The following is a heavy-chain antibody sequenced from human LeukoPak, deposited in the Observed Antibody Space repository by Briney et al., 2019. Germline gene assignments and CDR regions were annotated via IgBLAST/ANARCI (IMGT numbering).Heavy chain of an antibody. Sequence: GGSLRLSCAASGFTFSSYSMNWVRQAPGKGLEWVSSISSSSSYIYYADSVKGRFTISRDNAKNSLYLQMNSLRAEDTAGYYCARGGSSGYYWYFDYWGQGTLVTVSS. D-gene: IGHD3-22*01. CDR3: ARGGSSGYYWYFDY. V-gene: IGHV3-21*01. CDR1: GFTFSSYS. CDR2: ISSSSSYI. J-gene: IGHJ4*02.